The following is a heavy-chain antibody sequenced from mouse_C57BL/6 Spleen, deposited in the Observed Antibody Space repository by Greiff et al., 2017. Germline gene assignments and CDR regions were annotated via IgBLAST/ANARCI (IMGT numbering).Heavy chain of an antibody. V-gene: IGHV1-50*01. J-gene: IGHJ1*03. CDR3: ARTGLRRGWYYDV. Sequence: QVQLQQSGAELVKPGASVKLSCKASGYTFTSYWMQWVKQRPGQGLEWIGEIDPSDSYTNYNQKFKGKATLPVDTSSSTAYMQLSSLTSEDSAVDYCARTGLRRGWYYDVWGTGTTVTVSS. CDR2: IDPSDSYT. D-gene: IGHD2-4*01. CDR1: GYTFTSYW.